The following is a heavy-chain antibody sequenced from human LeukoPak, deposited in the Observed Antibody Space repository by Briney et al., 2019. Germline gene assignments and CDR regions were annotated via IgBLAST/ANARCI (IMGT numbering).Heavy chain of an antibody. J-gene: IGHJ4*02. CDR1: GFTFSMYA. V-gene: IGHV3-23*01. Sequence: GGSLRLSCAASGFTFSMYAMSWVRQAPGKGLEWVSSISSSGDSTHYKDSVKGRFTISRDNSKNTLYLQMNSLRPENMATYYCTKDRPNYHESNGHYYRRDGDYWGQGTLVTVSS. D-gene: IGHD3-22*01. CDR3: TKDRPNYHESNGHYYRRDGDY. CDR2: ISSSGDST.